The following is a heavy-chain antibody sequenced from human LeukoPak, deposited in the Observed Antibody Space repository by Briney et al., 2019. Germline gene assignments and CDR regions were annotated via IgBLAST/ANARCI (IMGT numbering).Heavy chain of an antibody. CDR2: ISDDSNYI. CDR1: GFTFSVYS. V-gene: IGHV3-21*01. Sequence: GGSLRLSCAASGFTFSVYSMSWVRQAPGKGLEWVSSISDDSNYIYYADSVEGRFTISRDNAKNSLYLQMNSLRAEDTAVYYCANHLACGSTHCPPFDCWGQGTLVTVSS. CDR3: ANHLACGSTHCPPFDC. J-gene: IGHJ4*02. D-gene: IGHD2-2*01.